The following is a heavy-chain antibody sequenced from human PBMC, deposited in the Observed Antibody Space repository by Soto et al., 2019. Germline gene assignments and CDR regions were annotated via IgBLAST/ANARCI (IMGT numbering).Heavy chain of an antibody. D-gene: IGHD6-13*01. V-gene: IGHV5-10-1*01. J-gene: IGHJ5*02. Sequence: GESLKISCXGSGYSFTSYWISWVRQMPGKGLEWMGRIDPSDSYTNYSPSFQGHVTISADKSISTAYLQWSSLKASDTAMYYCARHGATGIAAAGTNWFDPWGQGALVTVSS. CDR3: ARHGATGIAAAGTNWFDP. CDR2: IDPSDSYT. CDR1: GYSFTSYW.